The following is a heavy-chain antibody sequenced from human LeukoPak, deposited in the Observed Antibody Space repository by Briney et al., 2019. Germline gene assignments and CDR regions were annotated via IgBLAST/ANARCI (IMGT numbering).Heavy chain of an antibody. CDR1: GFSLSTNEVG. V-gene: IGHV2-5*02. CDR3: AHYTPQAIAAAGGGGGSGFDY. D-gene: IGHD6-13*01. CDR2: IYWDDDK. Sequence: SGPTLVKPTQTLTLTCTFSGFSLSTNEVGVGWIRQPPGKALEWLALIYWDDDKRYSPSLRSRLTITKDTSKNQVVLTMTNMDPVDTATYYCAHYTPQAIAAAGGGGGSGFDYWGQGTLVTVSS. J-gene: IGHJ4*02.